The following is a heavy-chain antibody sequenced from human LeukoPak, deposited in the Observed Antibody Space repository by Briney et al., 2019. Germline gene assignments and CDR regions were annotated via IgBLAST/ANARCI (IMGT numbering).Heavy chain of an antibody. V-gene: IGHV3-74*01. D-gene: IGHD3-10*01. CDR1: RFTFSNCW. CDR3: ARDPSRFGSGSFNWFDP. J-gene: IGHJ5*02. Sequence: PGGSLRLSCAASRFTFSNCWMHWVRQAPGKGLVWVSRINSDGSSTTYADSVKGRFTISRDNSKNTLYLQMNSLRAEDTAVYYCARDPSRFGSGSFNWFDPWGQGTLVTVSS. CDR2: INSDGSST.